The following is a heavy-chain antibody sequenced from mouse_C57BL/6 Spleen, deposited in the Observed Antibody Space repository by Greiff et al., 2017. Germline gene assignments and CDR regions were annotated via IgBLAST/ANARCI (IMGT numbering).Heavy chain of an antibody. J-gene: IGHJ2*01. D-gene: IGHD1-2*01. Sequence: EVHLVESGGGLVQPKGSLKLSCAASGFTFNTYAMHWVRQAPGKGLEWVARIRSKSSNYATYYADSVKDRFTISRDDSQSMLYLQMNNLKTEDTAMYYCVREGNYYGLYYFDYWGQGTTLTVSS. CDR2: IRSKSSNYAT. CDR3: VREGNYYGLYYFDY. V-gene: IGHV10-3*01. CDR1: GFTFNTYA.